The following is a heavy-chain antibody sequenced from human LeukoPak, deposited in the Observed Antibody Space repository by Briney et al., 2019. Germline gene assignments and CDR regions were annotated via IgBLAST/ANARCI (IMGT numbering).Heavy chain of an antibody. J-gene: IGHJ5*02. D-gene: IGHD6-19*01. CDR3: ARGSTYSSRWFDP. V-gene: IGHV4-59*01. CDR1: GGSISSYY. Sequence: SETLSLTCTVSGGSISSYYWSWIRQPPGKGLEWLGYIYYSGSTNYNPSLKNRVTISVDTSKNQFSLKLSSVTAADTAVYYCARGSTYSSRWFDPWGQGTLVTVSS. CDR2: IYYSGST.